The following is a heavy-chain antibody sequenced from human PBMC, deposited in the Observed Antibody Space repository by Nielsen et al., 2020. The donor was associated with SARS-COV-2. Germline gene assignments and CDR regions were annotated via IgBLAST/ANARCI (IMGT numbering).Heavy chain of an antibody. CDR3: ATAGSFSFRNQDNWFDP. J-gene: IGHJ5*02. V-gene: IGHV4-39*01. Sequence: SETLSLTCTVSGGSIDSSSYYWGWIRQPPGKGLKWIGTIYYAGTTYYNPSLKSRVTISVDTSMNQLSLKLSSVTAADPAVYYCATAGSFSFRNQDNWFDPWGQGTLVTVSS. CDR2: IYYAGTT. CDR1: GGSIDSSSYY. D-gene: IGHD1-14*01.